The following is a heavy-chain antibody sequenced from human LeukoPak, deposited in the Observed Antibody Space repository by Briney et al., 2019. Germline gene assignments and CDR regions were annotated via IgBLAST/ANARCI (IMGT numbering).Heavy chain of an antibody. J-gene: IGHJ4*02. CDR2: INPNSGGT. CDR3: AREFYYYDSSGYGY. CDR1: GYTFTGYY. Sequence: GASVKVSCKASGYTFTGYYMHWVRQAPGQGLEWMGWINPNSGGTNYAQKFQGRVTMTRDTSISAAYMELSRLRSDDTAAYYCAREFYYYDSSGYGYWGQGTLVTVSS. D-gene: IGHD3-22*01. V-gene: IGHV1-2*02.